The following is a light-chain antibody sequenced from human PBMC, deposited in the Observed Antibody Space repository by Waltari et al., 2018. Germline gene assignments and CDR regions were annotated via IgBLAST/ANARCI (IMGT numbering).Light chain of an antibody. CDR3: NSYTTGSTLTVI. V-gene: IGLV2-14*03. CDR2: DVS. CDR1: SRDIGNYNF. J-gene: IGLJ2*01. Sequence: QFALTQPASVSGSPVQSITISCPGTSRDIGNYNFVSWYQQHPGKAPKLIIYDVSNRPSGVSNRFSGSWSGNTASLTISGLQAEDEADYYCNSYTTGSTLTVIFGGGTKLTVL.